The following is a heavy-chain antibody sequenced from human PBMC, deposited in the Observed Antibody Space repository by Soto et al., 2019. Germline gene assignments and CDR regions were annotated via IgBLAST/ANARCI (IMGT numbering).Heavy chain of an antibody. CDR2: IYYSGST. D-gene: IGHD3-22*01. CDR3: ARTYYYDSSGSDY. CDR1: GGSISSGDYC. Sequence: SETLSLTCTVSGGSISSGDYCWSWIRQPPGKGLEWIGYIYYSGSTYYNPSLKSRVTISVDTSKNQFSLKLSSVTAADTAVYYCARTYYYDSSGSDYWGQGTLVTVSS. J-gene: IGHJ4*02. V-gene: IGHV4-30-4*01.